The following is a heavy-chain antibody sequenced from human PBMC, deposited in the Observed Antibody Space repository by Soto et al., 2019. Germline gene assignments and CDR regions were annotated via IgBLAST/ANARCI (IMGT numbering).Heavy chain of an antibody. CDR2: IYFTGST. V-gene: IGHV4-39*01. J-gene: IGHJ6*02. D-gene: IGHD3-10*01. Sequence: QLQLQESGPGLVKPSETTSLTCTVSGGSISSNNYYWGWVRQPPGKGLEWIGNIYFTGSTYYNPSLKSRVTMAVATSNTQFSLYLSSVTAADTAVSYCARHGPGTGVGSMDVWGQGTTVTVSS. CDR1: GGSISSNNYY. CDR3: ARHGPGTGVGSMDV.